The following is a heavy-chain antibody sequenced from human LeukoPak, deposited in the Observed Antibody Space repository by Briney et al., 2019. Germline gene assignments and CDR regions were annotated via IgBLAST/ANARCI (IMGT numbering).Heavy chain of an antibody. CDR3: ARVRIYCSSTSCYTTTRAEYFQH. V-gene: IGHV4-4*07. CDR2: IYTSGST. D-gene: IGHD2-2*02. CDR1: GGSISSYY. Sequence: KPSETLSLTCTVSGGSISSYYWSWLRQPAEKGLEWIGRIYTSGSTNYNPSLKSRVTMSVDTSKNQFSLKLSSVTAADTAVYYCARVRIYCSSTSCYTTTRAEYFQHWGQGTLVTVSS. J-gene: IGHJ1*01.